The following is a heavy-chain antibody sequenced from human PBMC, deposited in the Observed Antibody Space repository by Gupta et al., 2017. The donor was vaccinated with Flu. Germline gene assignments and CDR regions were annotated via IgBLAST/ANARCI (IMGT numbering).Heavy chain of an antibody. J-gene: IGHJ6*03. V-gene: IGHV3-53*01. Sequence: MHWVRQAPGKGLEWFSIIYPGGHTYYTDSVKGRFTISRYTSKNTLYLQMDSLRAEDTALYYCARGGSVGLYYYYYMDVWGKGTTVTVSS. CDR2: IYPGGHT. CDR3: ARGGSVGLYYYYYMDV. D-gene: IGHD1-26*01.